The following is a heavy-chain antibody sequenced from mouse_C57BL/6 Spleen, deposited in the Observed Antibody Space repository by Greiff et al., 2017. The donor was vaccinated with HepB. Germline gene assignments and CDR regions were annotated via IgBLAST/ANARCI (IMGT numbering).Heavy chain of an antibody. V-gene: IGHV2-4*01. Sequence: QVQLQQSGPGLVQPSQSLSITCTVSGFSLTSYGVHWVRQPPGKGLEWLGVIWSGGSTDYNAAFISRLSISKDNSKSQVFFKMNSLQADDTAIYYCAKKGGDYDDGFAYWGQGTLVTVSA. CDR2: IWSGGST. CDR3: AKKGGDYDDGFAY. J-gene: IGHJ3*01. CDR1: GFSLTSYG. D-gene: IGHD2-4*01.